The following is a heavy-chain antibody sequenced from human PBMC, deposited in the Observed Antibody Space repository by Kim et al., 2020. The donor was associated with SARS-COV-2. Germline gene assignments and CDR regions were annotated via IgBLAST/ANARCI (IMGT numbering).Heavy chain of an antibody. Sequence: GGSLRLSCAASGFTFSDYYLSWIRQAPGKGLEWVAYISSSGSTKYSADSVKGRFTISSDNAKNSQKLQMNSLRAEDTAVYYCARERASCGGDCRNARDAFDIWGQGTMVTVSS. CDR2: ISSSGSTK. J-gene: IGHJ3*02. V-gene: IGHV3-11*01. D-gene: IGHD2-21*02. CDR3: ARERASCGGDCRNARDAFDI. CDR1: GFTFSDYY.